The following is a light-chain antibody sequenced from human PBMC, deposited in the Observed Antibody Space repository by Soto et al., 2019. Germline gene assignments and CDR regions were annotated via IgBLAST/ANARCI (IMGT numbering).Light chain of an antibody. V-gene: IGLV2-14*01. CDR2: DVS. CDR1: SNDVGGYNY. CDR3: SSYTSSSTLVV. J-gene: IGLJ2*01. Sequence: QSVLTQPASVSGSPGQSITISCTGTSNDVGGYNYVSWYQQHPGEAPKLMIYDVSNRPSGVSNRFSGSKSDNTASLTISGLQAEDEVDYYCSSYTSSSTLVVFGGGTQLTVL.